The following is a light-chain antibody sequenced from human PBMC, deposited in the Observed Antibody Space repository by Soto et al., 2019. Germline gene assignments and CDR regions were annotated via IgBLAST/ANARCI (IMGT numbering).Light chain of an antibody. CDR1: QSINNW. V-gene: IGKV1-5*01. CDR2: DAS. J-gene: IGKJ4*01. Sequence: DIQMTQSPSTLSASVGDRVTITCRASQSINNWLAWYQQKPGQAPKLLISDASSLESGVPSRFSASGSGTDFTLTISSLQPEDVAAYYCQKYNSAPLTFGGGTKVEIK. CDR3: QKYNSAPLT.